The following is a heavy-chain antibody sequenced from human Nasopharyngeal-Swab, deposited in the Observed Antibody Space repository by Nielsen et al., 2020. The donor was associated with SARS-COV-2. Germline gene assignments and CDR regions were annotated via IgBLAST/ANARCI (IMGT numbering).Heavy chain of an antibody. CDR3: ARGGKYYDFWSGPDY. D-gene: IGHD3-3*01. CDR2: INSDGSST. J-gene: IGHJ4*02. V-gene: IGHV3-74*01. Sequence: GGSLRLSCAASGFTFSSYWMHWVRQAPGKGLVWVSRINSDGSSTSYADSVKGRFTISRDNAKNTLYLQMNSPRAEDTAVYYCARGGKYYDFWSGPDYWGQGTLVTVSS. CDR1: GFTFSSYW.